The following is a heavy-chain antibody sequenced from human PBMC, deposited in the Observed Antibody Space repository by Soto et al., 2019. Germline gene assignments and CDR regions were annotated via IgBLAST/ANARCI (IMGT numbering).Heavy chain of an antibody. CDR1: GYTFTSYG. Sequence: ASVKVSCKTFGYTFTSYGIGWVRQAPGQGLEWMGIINPSGGSTSYAQKFQGRVTMTRDTSTSTVYMELSSLRSEDTAVYYCARADRGYDILTGYQKTYYFDYWGQGTLVTVSS. CDR2: INPSGGST. D-gene: IGHD3-9*01. V-gene: IGHV1-46*03. CDR3: ARADRGYDILTGYQKTYYFDY. J-gene: IGHJ4*02.